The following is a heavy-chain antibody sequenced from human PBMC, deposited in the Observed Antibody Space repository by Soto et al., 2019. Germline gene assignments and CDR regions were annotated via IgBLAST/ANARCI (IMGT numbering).Heavy chain of an antibody. J-gene: IGHJ4*02. CDR3: AREVRKDFWSGYFDY. CDR1: GFTVSSNY. Sequence: GGSLRLSCAASGFTVSSNYMSWVRQAPGKGLEWVSVIYSGGSTYYADSVKGRFTISRDNSKNTLYLQMNSLRAEDTAVYYCAREVRKDFWSGYFDYWGQGTLVTVSP. D-gene: IGHD3-3*01. CDR2: IYSGGST. V-gene: IGHV3-53*01.